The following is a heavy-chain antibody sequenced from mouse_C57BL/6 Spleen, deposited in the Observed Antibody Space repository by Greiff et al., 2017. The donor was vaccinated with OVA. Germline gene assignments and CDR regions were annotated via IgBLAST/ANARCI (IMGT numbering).Heavy chain of an antibody. CDR1: GYTFTDYE. V-gene: IGHV1-15*01. CDR3: ARTGYYSNYEDYYAMDY. D-gene: IGHD2-5*01. CDR2: IDPETGGT. J-gene: IGHJ4*01. Sequence: QVQLQQSGAELVRPGASVTLSCKASGYTFTDYEMHWVKQTPVHGLEWIGAIDPETGGTAYNQKFKGKAILTADKSSSTAYMELRSLTSEDSAVYYCARTGYYSNYEDYYAMDYWGQGTSVTVSS.